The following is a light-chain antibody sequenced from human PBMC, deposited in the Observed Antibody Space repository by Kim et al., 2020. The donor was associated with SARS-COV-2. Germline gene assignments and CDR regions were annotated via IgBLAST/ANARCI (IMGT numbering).Light chain of an antibody. CDR2: KAS. CDR1: QSNSMW. V-gene: IGKV1-5*03. Sequence: STLAASVGDRVIITCRASQSNSMWLAWYQQKPGKAPKLLISKASSLQSGVPSRFSGSGSGTEFTLTISSLQPDDFGTYYCQQYENYFGQGTKLEI. J-gene: IGKJ2*01. CDR3: QQYENY.